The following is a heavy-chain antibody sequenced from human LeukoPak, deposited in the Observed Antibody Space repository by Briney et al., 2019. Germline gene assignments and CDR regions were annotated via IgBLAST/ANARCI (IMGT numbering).Heavy chain of an antibody. Sequence: ASVKVSCKASGYTFTSYAMTWVRQAPGQGLEWMGWTNTNTGNPTYAQGFTGRFVFSLDTSVSTAYLQISSLKAEDTAVYYCARERCSGSDYWGQGTLVTVSS. CDR1: GYTFTSYA. CDR2: TNTNTGNP. V-gene: IGHV7-4-1*02. D-gene: IGHD6-19*01. J-gene: IGHJ4*02. CDR3: ARERCSGSDY.